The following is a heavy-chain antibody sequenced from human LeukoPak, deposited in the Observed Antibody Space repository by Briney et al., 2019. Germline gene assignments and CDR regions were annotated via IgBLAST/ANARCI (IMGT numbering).Heavy chain of an antibody. J-gene: IGHJ6*03. CDR3: ARDGWQQLGEVYYYMDV. D-gene: IGHD6-13*01. V-gene: IGHV3-7*01. CDR1: GFTFSSYW. Sequence: GGSLRLSCAASGFTFSSYWMSWVRQAPGKGLEWVANIKQDGSENYYVDSVKGRFTISRDNAKNSLYLQMNSLRAEDTAVYYCARDGWQQLGEVYYYMDVWGKGTTVTVSS. CDR2: IKQDGSEN.